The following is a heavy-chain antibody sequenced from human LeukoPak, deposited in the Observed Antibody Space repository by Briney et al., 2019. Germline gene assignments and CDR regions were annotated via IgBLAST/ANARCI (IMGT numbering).Heavy chain of an antibody. CDR2: IYSGGST. CDR1: GFTVSSNY. J-gene: IGHJ6*02. V-gene: IGHV3-66*01. Sequence: QPGGSLRLSCAASGFTVSSNYMSWVRQAPGKGLEWVSVIYSGGSTYYAGSVKGRFTISRDNSKNTLYLQMNSLRAEDTAVYYCARDLRSSIAARGALGNGMDVWGQGTTVTVSS. D-gene: IGHD6-6*01. CDR3: ARDLRSSIAARGALGNGMDV.